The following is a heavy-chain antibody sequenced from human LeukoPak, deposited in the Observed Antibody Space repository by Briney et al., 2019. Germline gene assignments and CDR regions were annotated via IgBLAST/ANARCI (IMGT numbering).Heavy chain of an antibody. CDR1: GLTFSSSW. CDR2: IKPDGSQK. CDR3: ARDRDSNWYPYHDY. V-gene: IGHV3-7*03. Sequence: PGGSLRLSCAVSGLTFSSSWMDWVRQAPGKGLEWMANIKPDGSQKYYVDSVKGRFTISRDNAKNSLYLQVDSLTAEDTAIYYCARDRDSNWYPYHDYWGQGVLVTVSS. D-gene: IGHD6-13*01. J-gene: IGHJ4*02.